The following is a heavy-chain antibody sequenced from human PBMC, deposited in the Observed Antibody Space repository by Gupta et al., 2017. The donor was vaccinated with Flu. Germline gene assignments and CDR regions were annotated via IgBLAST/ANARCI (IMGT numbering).Heavy chain of an antibody. V-gene: IGHV4-59*01. CDR2: VSHTGST. Sequence: QVQLLQSGPGLVKPSETLSLTCVVSGVPITYNSWSWIRQPPGKGLEWVGFVSHTGSTDYNPSLKGRIDISLDTSKNQFSLKLNSVTAEDTAVYFCARVLDSSGYYWYFDVWGRGTLVTVSS. J-gene: IGHJ2*01. CDR1: GVPITYNS. D-gene: IGHD6-19*01. CDR3: ARVLDSSGYYWYFDV.